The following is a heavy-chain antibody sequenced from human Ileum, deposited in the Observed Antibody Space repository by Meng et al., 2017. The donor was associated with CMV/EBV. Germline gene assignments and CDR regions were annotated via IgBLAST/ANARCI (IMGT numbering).Heavy chain of an antibody. CDR3: TRVIQDGTYGKVDF. CDR1: EFSLNKYW. D-gene: IGHD1-26*01. CDR2: MDSDGSRT. Sequence: GESMKISWEGSEFSLNKYWMHWGRQAPGKGMEWVSRMDSDGSRTSLADSVKGRFTISRDNTKNTLYRQMNSLRVEDTAVYYCTRVIQDGTYGKVDFWGQGTRVTVSS. V-gene: IGHV3-74*01. J-gene: IGHJ4*02.